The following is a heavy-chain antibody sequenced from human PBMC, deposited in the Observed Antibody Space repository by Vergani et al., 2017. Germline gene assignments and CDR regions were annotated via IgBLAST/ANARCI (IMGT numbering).Heavy chain of an antibody. J-gene: IGHJ6*02. D-gene: IGHD6-13*01. CDR1: GYTLTELS. Sequence: QVQLVQSGAEVKKPGASVKVSCKVSGYTLTELSMHWVRQAPGKGLEWMGGFDPEDGETIYAQKFQGRVTMTEDTSTDTAYMELRSLRSDDTAVYYCARGYSSSWYSGYYYYGMDVWGQGTTVTVSS. CDR3: ARGYSSSWYSGYYYYGMDV. CDR2: FDPEDGET. V-gene: IGHV1-24*01.